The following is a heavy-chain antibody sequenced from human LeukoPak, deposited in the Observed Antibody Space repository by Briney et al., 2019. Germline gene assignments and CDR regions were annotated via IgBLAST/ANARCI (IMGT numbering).Heavy chain of an antibody. Sequence: SETLSLTCTVSGGSTSSDYWSWIRQPPGKGLEWIGYIYYSGSTKYNPSLKSRVTISLDTSKNQFSLRLSSVTAADTAVYYCAKYDSRGWFDPWGQGTLVTVSS. J-gene: IGHJ5*02. CDR1: GGSTSSDY. V-gene: IGHV4-59*08. D-gene: IGHD3-3*01. CDR2: IYYSGST. CDR3: AKYDSRGWFDP.